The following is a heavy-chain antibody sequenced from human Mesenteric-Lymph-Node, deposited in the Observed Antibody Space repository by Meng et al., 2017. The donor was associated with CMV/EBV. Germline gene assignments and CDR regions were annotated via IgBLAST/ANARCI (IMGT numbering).Heavy chain of an antibody. V-gene: IGHV4-31*02. CDR1: GGSISSGGYY. Sequence: VSGGSISSGGYYWSWIRQHPGKGLEWIGYIFYSGSTYYNPSLKSRVTISVDTSKNQFSLKLSSVTAADTAVYYCARDGGPYSSPPSWGQGTLVTVSS. J-gene: IGHJ4*02. CDR3: ARDGGPYSSPPS. D-gene: IGHD6-13*01. CDR2: IFYSGST.